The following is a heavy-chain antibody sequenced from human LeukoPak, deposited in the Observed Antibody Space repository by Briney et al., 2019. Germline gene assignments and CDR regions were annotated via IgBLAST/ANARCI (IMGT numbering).Heavy chain of an antibody. D-gene: IGHD2-15*01. Sequence: PGGSLRLSCAASGFTFSSYSMNWVRQAPGKGLEWISYIEYSSNIVYYADSVKGRFTISRDNAKNSLYLQMNSLGAEDTAVYYCARDIAHCSGDICYNIRFDSWGQGALVTVSS. CDR3: ARDIAHCSGDICYNIRFDS. J-gene: IGHJ5*01. V-gene: IGHV3-48*01. CDR1: GFTFSSYS. CDR2: IEYSSNIV.